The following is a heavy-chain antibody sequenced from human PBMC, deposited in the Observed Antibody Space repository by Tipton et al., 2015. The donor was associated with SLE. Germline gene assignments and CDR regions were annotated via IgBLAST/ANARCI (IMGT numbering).Heavy chain of an antibody. CDR2: IRNKANGYET. D-gene: IGHD2-8*01. Sequence: GSLRLSCAASGFTFSGSAMHWVRQASGQGLEWVGRIRNKANGYETVYAASVKGRFTISRDDSKNTSYLQMNSLKIEDTAVYYCSRHGAGSDTNGYSDYWGQGTQVTVSS. CDR3: SRHGAGSDTNGYSDY. CDR1: GFTFSGSA. J-gene: IGHJ4*02. V-gene: IGHV3-73*01.